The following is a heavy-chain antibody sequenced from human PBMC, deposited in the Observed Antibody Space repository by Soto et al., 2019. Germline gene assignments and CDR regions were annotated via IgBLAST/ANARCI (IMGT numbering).Heavy chain of an antibody. D-gene: IGHD3-9*01. CDR1: GGSFSGYY. CDR3: ARGHSPLRYFDSPFF. CDR2: INHTGSS. J-gene: IGHJ4*02. V-gene: IGHV4-34*01. Sequence: QVQLQQWGAGLLKPSETLSLACAVYGGSFSGYYWSWIRQPPGKGLEWIGEINHTGSSNYNPSLKSRITVSVDTSKNQFSLKLSSVTAADTAVYYCARGHSPLRYFDSPFFWGQGTLVTVSS.